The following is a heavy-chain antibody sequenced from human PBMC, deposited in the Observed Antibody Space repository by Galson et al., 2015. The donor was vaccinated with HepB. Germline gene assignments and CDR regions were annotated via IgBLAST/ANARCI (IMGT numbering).Heavy chain of an antibody. Sequence: TLSLTCTVSGGSISSYYWSWIRQPAGKGLEWIGRVYTSGNTNYNPSLKSRVTMSVDTSKNQFSLKVSSVTAADTAVYYCARDRDYCSTNICYTGYYYYIDVWGKGTTVTVSS. CDR1: GGSISSYY. J-gene: IGHJ6*03. V-gene: IGHV4-4*07. CDR2: VYTSGNT. D-gene: IGHD2-2*02. CDR3: ARDRDYCSTNICYTGYYYYIDV.